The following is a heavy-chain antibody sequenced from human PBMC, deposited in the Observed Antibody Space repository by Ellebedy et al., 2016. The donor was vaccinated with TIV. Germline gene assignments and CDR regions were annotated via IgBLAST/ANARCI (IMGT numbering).Heavy chain of an antibody. CDR1: GGSVSSGRYY. J-gene: IGHJ4*02. CDR3: AVSGGGSGLR. Sequence: SETLSLXCTVSGGSVSSGRYYWSWIRQPPGKGLEYIGYMSYSGTTNYNPSLMSRVTISIDTSKNQFSLKLTSVTAADTAVYYCAVSGGGSGLRWGQGTLVTVSS. D-gene: IGHD3-10*02. CDR2: MSYSGTT. V-gene: IGHV4-61*01.